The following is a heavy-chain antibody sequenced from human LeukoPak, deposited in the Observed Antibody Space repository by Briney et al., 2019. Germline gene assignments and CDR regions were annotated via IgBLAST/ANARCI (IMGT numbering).Heavy chain of an antibody. CDR2: MNPNSGNT. CDR3: ARVPSGDDFRFDY. J-gene: IGHJ4*02. V-gene: IGHV1-8*03. D-gene: IGHD5-12*01. Sequence: ASVKVSCKASGYTLTSYDIYWVRQATGQGLEWMGWMNPNSGNTGYAQKFQGRVTITRNTSISTAYMELSSLRSEDTAVYYCARVPSGDDFRFDYWGQGTLVTVSS. CDR1: GYTLTSYD.